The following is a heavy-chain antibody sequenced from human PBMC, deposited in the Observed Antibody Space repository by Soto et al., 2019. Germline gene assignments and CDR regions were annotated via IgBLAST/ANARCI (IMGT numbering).Heavy chain of an antibody. D-gene: IGHD3-22*01. V-gene: IGHV3-23*01. Sequence: GSLRLSCAASGFTFSSYAMSWVRQAPGKGLEWVSAISGSGGSTYYADSVKGRFTISRDNSKNTLYLQMNSLRAEDTAVYYCAKDLRPRYYDSSGYYFFDYWGQGTLVTVSS. CDR2: ISGSGGST. J-gene: IGHJ4*02. CDR3: AKDLRPRYYDSSGYYFFDY. CDR1: GFTFSSYA.